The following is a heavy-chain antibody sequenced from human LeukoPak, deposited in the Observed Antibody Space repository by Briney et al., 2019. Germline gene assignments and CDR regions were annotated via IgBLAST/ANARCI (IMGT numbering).Heavy chain of an antibody. CDR2: ISFDGSDK. CDR1: GFTFSSYG. D-gene: IGHD2-2*01. V-gene: IGHV3-30*18. J-gene: IGHJ4*02. CDR3: AKDRAAMPTYYFDY. Sequence: GGSLRLSCEASGFTFSSYGMHWVRRAPGKGLDWVAVISFDGSDKYYADSLSGRFTISRDNSKNTLYVQMNSLRAEDTAVYYCAKDRAAMPTYYFDYWGQGALVTVSS.